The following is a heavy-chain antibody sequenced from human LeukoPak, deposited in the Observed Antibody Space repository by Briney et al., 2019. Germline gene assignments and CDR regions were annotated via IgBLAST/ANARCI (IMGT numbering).Heavy chain of an antibody. CDR2: IYYSGST. V-gene: IGHV4-39*07. CDR1: GGSISSSSYY. D-gene: IGHD6-13*01. CDR3: ARMSSSWYVYYYYYYMDV. Sequence: PSETLSLTCTVSGGSISSSSYYWGWIRQPPGKGLEWIGSIYYSGSTYYNPSLKSRVTISVDTSKNQFSLKLSSVTAADTAVYYCARMSSSWYVYYYYYYMDVWGKGTTVTVSS. J-gene: IGHJ6*03.